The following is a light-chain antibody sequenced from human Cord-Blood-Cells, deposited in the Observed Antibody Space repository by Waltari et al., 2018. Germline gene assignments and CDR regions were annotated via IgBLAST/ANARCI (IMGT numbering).Light chain of an antibody. V-gene: IGKV3-15*01. CDR1: QSVSSN. CDR3: QQYNNWPPLT. J-gene: IGKJ4*01. Sequence: EIVMTQSPATLSVSPGERATLSCRASQSVSSNLAWYQQKPVQAPRLLIYGAATRATGMPAGFSGSGSGTEVTLTISSLQSEDFAVYYCQQYNNWPPLTFGGGTKVEIK. CDR2: GAA.